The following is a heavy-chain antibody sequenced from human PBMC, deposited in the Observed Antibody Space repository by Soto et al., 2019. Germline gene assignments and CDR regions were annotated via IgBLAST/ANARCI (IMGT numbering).Heavy chain of an antibody. Sequence: SETLSLTCNVSGGSMRSYYWSWIRQAPGKGLEWIGYIYYSGTTNYNPSLKSRVTISVDTSKNQFSLRLTSVTAADTAVYYCATFSSSGIHWYFDLWGRGTLITVSS. V-gene: IGHV4-59*01. CDR2: IYYSGTT. J-gene: IGHJ2*01. CDR1: GGSMRSYY. CDR3: ATFSSSGIHWYFDL. D-gene: IGHD6-6*01.